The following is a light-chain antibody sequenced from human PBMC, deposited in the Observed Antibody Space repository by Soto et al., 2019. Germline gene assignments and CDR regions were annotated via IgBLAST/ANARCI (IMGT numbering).Light chain of an antibody. Sequence: QSALTQPASVSGSPGQSSTISFTGTSSDVGSYNLVSWYQQHPGKAPKLMIYEGSKRPSGVSNRFSGSKSGNTASLTISGLQAEDEADYYCCSYAGSSPFVVFGRGTKRTVL. J-gene: IGLJ2*01. V-gene: IGLV2-23*03. CDR1: SSDVGSYNL. CDR3: CSYAGSSPFVV. CDR2: EGS.